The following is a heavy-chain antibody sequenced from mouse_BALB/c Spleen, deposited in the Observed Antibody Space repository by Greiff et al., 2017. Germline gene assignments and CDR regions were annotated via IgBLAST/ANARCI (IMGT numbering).Heavy chain of an antibody. CDR3: ARGITTAAGFAY. CDR2: IDPANGNT. CDR1: GFNIKDTY. D-gene: IGHD2-4*01. V-gene: IGHV14-3*02. Sequence: EVQGVESGAELVKPGASVKLSCTASGFNIKDTYMHWVKQRPEQGLEWIGRIDPANGNTKYDPKFQGKATITADTSSNTAYLQLSSLTSEDTAVYYCARGITTAAGFAYWGQGTLVTVSA. J-gene: IGHJ3*01.